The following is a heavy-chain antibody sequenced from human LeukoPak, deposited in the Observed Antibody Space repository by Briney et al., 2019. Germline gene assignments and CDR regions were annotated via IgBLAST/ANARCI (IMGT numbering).Heavy chain of an antibody. CDR1: GGSISSYY. J-gene: IGHJ3*02. D-gene: IGHD3-10*01. V-gene: IGHV4-4*07. Sequence: SETLSLTCTVSGGSISSYYWSWIRQPAGKGLEWIGRIYTSGSTNYNPSLKSRVTMSVDTSKSQFSLKLSSVTAADTAVYYCARVPHYYGSGSYSYQDAFDIWGQGTMVTVSS. CDR3: ARVPHYYGSGSYSYQDAFDI. CDR2: IYTSGST.